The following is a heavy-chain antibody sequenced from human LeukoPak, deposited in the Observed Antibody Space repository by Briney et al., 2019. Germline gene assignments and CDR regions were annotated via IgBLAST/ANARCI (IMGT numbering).Heavy chain of an antibody. CDR3: ARVPSYSYGPYYFDY. CDR1: GFTFSSYS. D-gene: IGHD5-18*01. J-gene: IGHJ4*02. Sequence: PGGSLRLSCAASGFTFSSYSMNWVRQAPGKGLEWVSYISSSSSTIYYADSVKGRFTISRDNAKNSLYLQMNSLRAEDAAVYYCARVPSYSYGPYYFDYWGQGTLVTVSS. CDR2: ISSSSSTI. V-gene: IGHV3-48*04.